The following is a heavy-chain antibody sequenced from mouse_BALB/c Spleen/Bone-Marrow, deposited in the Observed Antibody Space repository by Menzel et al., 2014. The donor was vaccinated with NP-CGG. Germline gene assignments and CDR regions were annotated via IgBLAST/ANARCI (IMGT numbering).Heavy chain of an antibody. D-gene: IGHD2-2*01. Sequence: QVQLKESGPGLVAPSQSLSITCTVSGFSLSRYSVHWVRQPPGKGLEWLGMIWGGGNTDYNSALKSRRSISKDNSKSQVFLKMNRLQTDDTAMYYCARNPGVTYYFDYWGQGTTLTVSS. V-gene: IGHV2-6-4*01. CDR2: IWGGGNT. J-gene: IGHJ2*01. CDR1: GFSLSRYS. CDR3: ARNPGVTYYFDY.